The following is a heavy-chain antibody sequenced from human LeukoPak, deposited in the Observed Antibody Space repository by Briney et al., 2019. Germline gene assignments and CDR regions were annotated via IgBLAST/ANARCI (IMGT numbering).Heavy chain of an antibody. CDR2: IYYSGST. D-gene: IGHD2-15*01. J-gene: IGHJ4*02. CDR1: GGSISSYY. Sequence: SETLSLTCTVSGGSISSYYWGWIRQPPGKGLEWIGSIYYSGSTYYNPSLKGRVTISVDTSKNQFSLKLSSVTAADTAVYYCARDYCSGGSCHGYFDYWGQGTLVTVSS. CDR3: ARDYCSGGSCHGYFDY. V-gene: IGHV4-39*07.